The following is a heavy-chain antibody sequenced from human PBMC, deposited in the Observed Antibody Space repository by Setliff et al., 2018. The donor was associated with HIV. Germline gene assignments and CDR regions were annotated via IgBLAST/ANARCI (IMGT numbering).Heavy chain of an antibody. CDR2: IRYDGSNK. Sequence: GGSLRLSCAASGFTFSSYGMHWVRQAPGKGLAWVAFIRYDGSNKYYADSVKGRFTISRDNSKNTLYLQMTSLRAEDTAVYYCAKIQNPQWYYYDSSGYYPHPGRPDHWGQGTRVTVAS. J-gene: IGHJ4*02. CDR1: GFTFSSYG. CDR3: AKIQNPQWYYYDSSGYYPHPGRPDH. V-gene: IGHV3-30*02. D-gene: IGHD3-22*01.